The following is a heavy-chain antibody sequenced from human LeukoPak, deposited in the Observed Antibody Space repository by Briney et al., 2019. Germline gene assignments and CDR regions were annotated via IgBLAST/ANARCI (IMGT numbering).Heavy chain of an antibody. J-gene: IGHJ4*02. CDR2: ISGSGGST. D-gene: IGHD1-26*01. CDR3: AREVSGTSYFDY. Sequence: GGSLRLSCAASGFTFSSQTMSWVRQASGKGLEWVSAISGSGGSTYYADSVKGRFTISRDNSKNTLYLQMNSLRAEDTAVYYCAREVSGTSYFDYWGQGTLVTVSS. V-gene: IGHV3-23*01. CDR1: GFTFSSQT.